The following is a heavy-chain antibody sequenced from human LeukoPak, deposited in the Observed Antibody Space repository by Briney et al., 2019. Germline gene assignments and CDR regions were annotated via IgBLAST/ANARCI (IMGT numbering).Heavy chain of an antibody. CDR3: AREEIEMATRILDAFDI. D-gene: IGHD5-24*01. V-gene: IGHV1-69*13. CDR1: GGTFSSYA. J-gene: IGHJ3*02. Sequence: SVKVSCKASGGTFSSYAISWVRQAPGQGLEWMGGIIPIFGTANYAQKFQGRVTITADESTSTAYMELSSLRSEDTAVYYCAREEIEMATRILDAFDIWGQGTMVTVSS. CDR2: IIPIFGTA.